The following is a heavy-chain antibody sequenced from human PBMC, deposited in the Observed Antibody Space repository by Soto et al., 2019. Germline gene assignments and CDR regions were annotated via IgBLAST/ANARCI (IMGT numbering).Heavy chain of an antibody. J-gene: IGHJ4*02. D-gene: IGHD4-17*01. V-gene: IGHV3-30-3*01. Sequence: QVQLVESGGGVVQPGRSLRLSCAASRFTFSNYAMHWVRQAPGKGLEWVAVISYDGSNKYYADSVKGRFTISRDNSKNTLYLQMNSLRAGETAVYYCARRPVTYYFDYWGQGTLVNVSS. CDR2: ISYDGSNK. CDR1: RFTFSNYA. CDR3: ARRPVTYYFDY.